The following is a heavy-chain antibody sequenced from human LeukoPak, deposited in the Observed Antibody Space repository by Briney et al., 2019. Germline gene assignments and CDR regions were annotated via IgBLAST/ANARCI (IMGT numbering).Heavy chain of an antibody. J-gene: IGHJ5*02. D-gene: IGHD1-26*01. Sequence: SETLSLPFSVSGDPISSFYWNWIRQPAGKGLEWIGRIYCSGSTNYNPSLKSRVTMSIDTSNNQFSLRLRSVTAADTAVYYCARDESGNFPNWFDPWGQGTLVTVSS. CDR3: ARDESGNFPNWFDP. CDR2: IYCSGST. V-gene: IGHV4-4*07. CDR1: GDPISSFY.